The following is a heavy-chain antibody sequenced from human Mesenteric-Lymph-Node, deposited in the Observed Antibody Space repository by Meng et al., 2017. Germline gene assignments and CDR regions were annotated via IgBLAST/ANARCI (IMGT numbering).Heavy chain of an antibody. Sequence: SVKVSCKASGGTFSSYAISWVRQAPGQGLEWMGGIIPVIGTANYAQKFQGRVTITTDESTTTVHMELSSLRSDDTAVYYCASVVIVGATRSFAFDIWGQGAMVTVSS. CDR3: ASVVIVGATRSFAFDI. J-gene: IGHJ3*02. CDR1: GGTFSSYA. D-gene: IGHD1-26*01. V-gene: IGHV1-69*05. CDR2: IIPVIGTA.